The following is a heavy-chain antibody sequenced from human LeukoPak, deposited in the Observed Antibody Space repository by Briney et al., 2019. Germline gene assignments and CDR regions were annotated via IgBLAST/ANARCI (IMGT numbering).Heavy chain of an antibody. J-gene: IGHJ3*02. CDR3: ARRLYCGGDCYLFTSDAFDI. Sequence: GGSLRLSCAASGFTFSDYYMSWIRQAPGKGLEWVSYISSSGSTIYYADSVKGRFTISRDNAKNSLYLQMNSLRAEDTAVYYCARRLYCGGDCYLFTSDAFDIWGQGTVVTVSS. CDR2: ISSSGSTI. D-gene: IGHD2-21*02. V-gene: IGHV3-11*01. CDR1: GFTFSDYY.